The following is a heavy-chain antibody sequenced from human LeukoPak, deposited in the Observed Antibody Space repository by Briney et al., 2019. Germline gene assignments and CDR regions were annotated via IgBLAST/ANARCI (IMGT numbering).Heavy chain of an antibody. D-gene: IGHD3-10*01. V-gene: IGHV4-59*01. CDR2: IYYSGST. J-gene: IGHJ4*02. CDR3: ARGGPRYGSGSYY. Sequence: SETLSLTCTVSGGSISSYYWSWVRQPPGKGLEWSGYIYYSGSTNYNPSLTSRVTISVDTSKNQFSLKLSSVTAADTAVYYCARGGPRYGSGSYYWGQGTLVTVSS. CDR1: GGSISSYY.